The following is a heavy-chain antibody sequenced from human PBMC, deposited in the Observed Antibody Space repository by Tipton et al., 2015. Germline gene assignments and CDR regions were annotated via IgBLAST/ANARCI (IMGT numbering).Heavy chain of an antibody. Sequence: TLSLTCAVYGGSFSGYYWNWIRQSPGKGLEWIGSLYFSGSTYYNPSLKSRVTMSRDTSKNRFSLKLTSVTAADTAVYYCACQDYDSLTRDYQTVDYWGQGTLVTVSS. CDR2: LYFSGST. CDR1: GGSFSGYY. V-gene: IGHV4-59*04. D-gene: IGHD3-9*01. J-gene: IGHJ4*02. CDR3: ACQDYDSLTRDYQTVDY.